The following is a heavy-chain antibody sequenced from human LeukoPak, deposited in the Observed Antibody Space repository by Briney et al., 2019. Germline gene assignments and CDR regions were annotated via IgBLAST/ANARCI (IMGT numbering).Heavy chain of an antibody. CDR1: GGSISSYY. J-gene: IGHJ3*01. Sequence: SETLSLTCTVSGGSISSYYWSWIRQPPGKGLEWIGYIYYSGSTNYNPSLKSRVTISVDTSKNQFSLKLSSVTAADTAVYYCVRSLVGAPREGTFNVWGQGTRVTVSS. CDR2: IYYSGST. V-gene: IGHV4-59*01. D-gene: IGHD1-26*01. CDR3: VRSLVGAPREGTFNV.